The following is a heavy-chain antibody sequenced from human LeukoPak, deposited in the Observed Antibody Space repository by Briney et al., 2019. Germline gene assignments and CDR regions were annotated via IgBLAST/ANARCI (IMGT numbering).Heavy chain of an antibody. CDR1: GGSISSYY. CDR2: IYYSGST. Sequence: SETLSLTCTVSGGSISSYYWSWIRQPPGKGLEWIGYIYYSGSTNYNPSLKSRVTISVDTSKNQFSLKLSSVTAADTAVYYCARDYRYYDFWNGYCTGRGWFDPWGQGTLVTVSS. CDR3: ARDYRYYDFWNGYCTGRGWFDP. V-gene: IGHV4-59*01. D-gene: IGHD3-3*01. J-gene: IGHJ5*02.